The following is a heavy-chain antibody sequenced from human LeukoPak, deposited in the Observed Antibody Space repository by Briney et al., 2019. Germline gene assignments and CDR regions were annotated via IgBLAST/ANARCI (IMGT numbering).Heavy chain of an antibody. Sequence: SGPTLVNPTQTLTLTCTFSGFSLSTSGVGVGWIRQPPGKALEWLALIYWDDDKRYSPSLKSRLTITKDPSKNPVVLTMTNLDPVDTATYYRAHRPPRLTVVVFDYWGQGTLVTVSS. J-gene: IGHJ4*02. D-gene: IGHD3-22*01. CDR3: AHRPPRLTVVVFDY. V-gene: IGHV2-5*02. CDR2: IYWDDDK. CDR1: GFSLSTSGVG.